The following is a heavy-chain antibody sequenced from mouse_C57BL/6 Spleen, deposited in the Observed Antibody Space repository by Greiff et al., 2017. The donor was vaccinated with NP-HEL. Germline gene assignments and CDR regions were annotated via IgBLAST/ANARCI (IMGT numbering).Heavy chain of an antibody. CDR3: ARRDYGSSYYAMDY. CDR1: GYTFTSYW. D-gene: IGHD1-1*01. Sequence: QVQLQQPGAELVRPGSSVKLSCKASGYTFTSYWMDWVKQRPGQGLEWIGNIYPSASETHYNQKFKDKATLTVDKSSSTAYMQLSSLTSEDSAVYYCARRDYGSSYYAMDYWGQGTSVTVSS. V-gene: IGHV1-61*01. J-gene: IGHJ4*01. CDR2: IYPSASET.